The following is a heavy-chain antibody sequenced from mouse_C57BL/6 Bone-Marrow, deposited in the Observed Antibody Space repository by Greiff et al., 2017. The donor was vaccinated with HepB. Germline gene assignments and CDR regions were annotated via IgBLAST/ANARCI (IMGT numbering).Heavy chain of an antibody. V-gene: IGHV5-17*01. CDR2: ISSGSSTI. Sequence: EVQGVESGGGLVKPGGSLKLSCAASGFTFSDYGMHWVRQAPEKGLEWVAYISSGSSTIYYADTVKGRFTISRDNAKNTLFLQMTSLRSEDTAMYYCARYYGSRYWYFDVWGTGTTVTVSS. CDR3: ARYYGSRYWYFDV. J-gene: IGHJ1*03. CDR1: GFTFSDYG. D-gene: IGHD1-1*01.